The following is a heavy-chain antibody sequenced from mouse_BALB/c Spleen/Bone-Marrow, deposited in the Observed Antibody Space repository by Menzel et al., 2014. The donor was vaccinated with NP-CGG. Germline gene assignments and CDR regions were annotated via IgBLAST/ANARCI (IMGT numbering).Heavy chain of an antibody. CDR3: ARGGFRGLDY. J-gene: IGHJ2*01. CDR2: ISSGGST. Sequence: EVQLVESGGGLVKPGGSLKLSCAASGFTFGSYAMSWVRQTPEKRLEWVASISSGGSTYYPDSVKGRFTISRDNARNILYLQMSSLRSEDTSMYYCARGGFRGLDYWGQGATLTVSS. V-gene: IGHV5-6-5*01. CDR1: GFTFGSYA.